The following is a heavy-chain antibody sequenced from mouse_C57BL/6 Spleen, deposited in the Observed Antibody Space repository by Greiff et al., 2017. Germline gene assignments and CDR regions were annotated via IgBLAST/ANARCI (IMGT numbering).Heavy chain of an antibody. V-gene: IGHV5-17*01. D-gene: IGHD2-5*01. CDR3: ARDYSNYVDAMDY. CDR2: ISSGSSTI. CDR1: GFTFSDYG. Sequence: EVKVVESGGGLVKPGGSLKLSCAASGFTFSDYGMHWVRQAPEKGLEWVAYISSGSSTIYYADTVKGRFTISRDNAKNTLFLQMTSLRSEDTAMYYCARDYSNYVDAMDYWGQGTSVTVSS. J-gene: IGHJ4*01.